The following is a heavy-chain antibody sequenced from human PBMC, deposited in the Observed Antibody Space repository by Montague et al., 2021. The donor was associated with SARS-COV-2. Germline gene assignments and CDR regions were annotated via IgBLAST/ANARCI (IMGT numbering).Heavy chain of an antibody. V-gene: IGHV4-34*01. CDR3: ARFAYRLLVIASYYGMDD. J-gene: IGHJ6*02. Sequence: SETLSLTCAVYGGSFRGYYWSWIRQPPGKGLEWIGEISHSGSTNYNPSLKSRVTISIDTSKNQFSLKLSSVTAADTAVYYCARFAYRLLVIASYYGMDDWGQGTTVTVSS. D-gene: IGHD2-2*01. CDR1: GGSFRGYY. CDR2: ISHSGST.